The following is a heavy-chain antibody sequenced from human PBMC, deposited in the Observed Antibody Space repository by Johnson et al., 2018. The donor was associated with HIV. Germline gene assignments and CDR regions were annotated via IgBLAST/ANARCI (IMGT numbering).Heavy chain of an antibody. CDR1: GFTFSSYD. Sequence: VQLVESGGGVVQPGGSLRLSCAASGFTFSSYDMHWVRQATGKGLEWVSAIGPAGDTYYPGSVKGRFTISRENAKNSLYLQMNSLRAEDTAMYYCARGTIIMFRGVIGFDIWGQGTMVTVSS. V-gene: IGHV3-13*01. J-gene: IGHJ3*02. CDR2: IGPAGDT. D-gene: IGHD3-10*01. CDR3: ARGTIIMFRGVIGFDI.